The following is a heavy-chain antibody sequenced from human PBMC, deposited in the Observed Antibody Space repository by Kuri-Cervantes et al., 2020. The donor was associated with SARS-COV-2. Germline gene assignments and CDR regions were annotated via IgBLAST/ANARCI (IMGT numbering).Heavy chain of an antibody. Sequence: ESLKISCTVSGGSISSYYWSWIRQPPGKRLEWIGYIYYSGSTNYNPSLKSRVTISVDTSKNQFSLKLSSVTAADTAVYYCARVPYGDYGYWYFDLWGRGTLVTVSS. V-gene: IGHV4-59*01. CDR1: GGSISSYY. CDR3: ARVPYGDYGYWYFDL. J-gene: IGHJ2*01. CDR2: IYYSGST. D-gene: IGHD4-17*01.